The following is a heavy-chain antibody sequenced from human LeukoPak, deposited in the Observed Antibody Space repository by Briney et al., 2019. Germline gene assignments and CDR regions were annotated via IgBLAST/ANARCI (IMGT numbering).Heavy chain of an antibody. D-gene: IGHD5-12*01. Sequence: GESLKISCKGSGSIFTTYWIAWVRQMPGKGLEWMGLIYPGDSDTRYSPSFQGQVTISADKSISTAYLQWSSLEASDTAMYYCARHGGSYDYDSWGQGTLVIVSS. CDR3: ARHGGSYDYDS. J-gene: IGHJ4*02. V-gene: IGHV5-51*01. CDR1: GSIFTTYW. CDR2: IYPGDSDT.